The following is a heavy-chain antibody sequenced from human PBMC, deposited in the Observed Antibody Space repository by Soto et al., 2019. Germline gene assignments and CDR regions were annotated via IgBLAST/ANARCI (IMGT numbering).Heavy chain of an antibody. CDR1: GGTFSSYA. Sequence: QVQLVQSGAEVKKPGSSVKVSCKASGGTFSSYAISWVRQAPGQGLEWMGGIIPIFGTANYAQKFQGRVTITADESTSTAYMELSSLRSEDTAVYYCARGPYAVVPAAKRSWFDPWGQGTLVTVSS. CDR2: IIPIFGTA. CDR3: ARGPYAVVPAAKRSWFDP. J-gene: IGHJ5*02. V-gene: IGHV1-69*01. D-gene: IGHD2-2*01.